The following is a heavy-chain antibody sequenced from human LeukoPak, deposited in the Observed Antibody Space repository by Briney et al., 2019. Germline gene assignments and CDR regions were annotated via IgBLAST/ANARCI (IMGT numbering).Heavy chain of an antibody. V-gene: IGHV3-7*01. CDR2: IKEDGTEK. D-gene: IGHD1-1*01. CDR1: GFTFSDFW. Sequence: PGGSLRLSCAGSGFTFSDFWMTWVRQTPGKGLEWVANIKEDGTEKNLVDSVKGRFTISRDNTKNLLFLEMNNLRGDDTAIYYCVRESRPGGAMGLYHNLDYWGQGTLVAVYS. J-gene: IGHJ4*02. CDR3: VRESRPGGAMGLYHNLDY.